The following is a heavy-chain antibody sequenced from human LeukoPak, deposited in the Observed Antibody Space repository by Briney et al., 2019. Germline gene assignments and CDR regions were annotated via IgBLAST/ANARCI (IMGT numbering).Heavy chain of an antibody. CDR3: ARYYGSGSSNWFDP. J-gene: IGHJ5*02. V-gene: IGHV1-69*13. CDR1: GGTFSSYA. Sequence: SVKVSCKASGGTFSSYAISWVRQAPGQGREWMGGIIPIFGTANYAQKFQGRVTITADESTSTAYMELSSLRSEDTAVYYCARYYGSGSSNWFDPWGQGTLVTVSS. CDR2: IIPIFGTA. D-gene: IGHD3-10*01.